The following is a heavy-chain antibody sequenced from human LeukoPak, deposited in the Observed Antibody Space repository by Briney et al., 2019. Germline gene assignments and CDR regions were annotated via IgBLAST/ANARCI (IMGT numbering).Heavy chain of an antibody. D-gene: IGHD3-10*01. CDR1: GFTFSSYG. V-gene: IGHV3-30*18. CDR3: AKDLALWFGELLVSYYYGLDV. CDR2: ISYDGSNK. J-gene: IGHJ6*02. Sequence: GGSLRLSCAASGFTFSSYGMHWVRQAPGKGLEWVAVISYDGSNKYYADSVKGRFTISRDNSKNTLYLQMNSLRAEDTAVYYCAKDLALWFGELLVSYYYGLDVWGQGTTVTVSS.